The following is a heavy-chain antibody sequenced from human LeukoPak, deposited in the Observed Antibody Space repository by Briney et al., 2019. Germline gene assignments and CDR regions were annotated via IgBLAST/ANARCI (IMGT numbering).Heavy chain of an antibody. Sequence: GSLRLSCAASGFTFSSYWMTWVRRAPGKGLEWVANIKQDGSDQFYVDSVTGRFTISRDNARNSLYLQMNTLRAEDTALYYCARHDGGLPSWGQGTLVTVSS. CDR3: ARHDGGLPS. J-gene: IGHJ5*02. D-gene: IGHD4-23*01. CDR1: GFTFSSYW. V-gene: IGHV3-7*05. CDR2: IKQDGSDQ.